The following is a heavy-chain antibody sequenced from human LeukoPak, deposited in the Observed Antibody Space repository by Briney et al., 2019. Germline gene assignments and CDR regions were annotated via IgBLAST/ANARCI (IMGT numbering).Heavy chain of an antibody. CDR3: AREKDGYNHAWFDP. V-gene: IGHV3-33*01. CDR2: IWYDGSNK. Sequence: GGSLRLSCAASGFTFSSYGMHWVRQAPGKGLEWVAVIWYDGSNKYYADSVKGRFTISRDNSKNTLYLQMNSLRAEDTAVYYCAREKDGYNHAWFDPWGQGTLVTVSS. CDR1: GFTFSSYG. D-gene: IGHD5-24*01. J-gene: IGHJ5*02.